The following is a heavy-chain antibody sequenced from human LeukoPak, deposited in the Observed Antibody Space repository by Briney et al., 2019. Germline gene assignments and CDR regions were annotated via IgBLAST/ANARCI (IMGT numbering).Heavy chain of an antibody. CDR3: ASSYDSSGYYYGNFDY. J-gene: IGHJ4*02. Sequence: GASVKVSRKASGGTFSSYAISWVRQAPGQGLEWMGGIIPIFGTANYAQKFQGRVTITADESTSTAYMELSSLRSEDTAVYYCASSYDSSGYYYGNFDYWGQGTLVTVSS. CDR2: IIPIFGTA. D-gene: IGHD3-22*01. CDR1: GGTFSSYA. V-gene: IGHV1-69*13.